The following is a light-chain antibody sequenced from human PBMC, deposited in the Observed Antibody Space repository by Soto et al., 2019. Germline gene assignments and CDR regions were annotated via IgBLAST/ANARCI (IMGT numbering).Light chain of an antibody. CDR3: GTWDSSLSAWV. Sequence: QSVLTQPPSVSAAPGQKVTISCSGSSSNIGNNYVSWYQQLPGTAPKPLIYENNKPPSWIPDRFSGSKSGTSATLGITGLQTGDEADYYCGTWDSSLSAWVFGGGTKLTVL. CDR2: ENN. CDR1: SSNIGNNY. V-gene: IGLV1-51*02. J-gene: IGLJ3*02.